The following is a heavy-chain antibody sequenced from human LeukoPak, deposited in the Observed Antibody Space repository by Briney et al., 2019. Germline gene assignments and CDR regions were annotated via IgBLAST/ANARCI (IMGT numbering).Heavy chain of an antibody. V-gene: IGHV3-23*01. CDR3: AKYVLVTGADAFDI. Sequence: GGSLRLSCAASGFPFSNFPMTWVRQAPGKGLEWVSSISDNSGRTYYADSVKGRFTISRDNSKNTLSLQMNSLRAEDTALYYCAKYVLVTGADAFDIWGQGMMVTVSS. D-gene: IGHD2-8*02. CDR2: ISDNSGRT. CDR1: GFPFSNFP. J-gene: IGHJ3*02.